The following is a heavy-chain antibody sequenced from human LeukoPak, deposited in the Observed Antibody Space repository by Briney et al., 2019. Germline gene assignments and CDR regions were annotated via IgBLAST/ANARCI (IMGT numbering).Heavy chain of an antibody. CDR2: INPSGGST. CDR1: GYTFTSYY. D-gene: IGHD2-15*01. J-gene: IGHJ6*03. CDR3: ARDHYSFDYYYYMDV. V-gene: IGHV1-46*01. Sequence: GASVKVSCKASGYTFTSYYMHWVRQAPGQGLEWMGIINPSGGSTSYAQKFQGRVTMTRDMSTSTVYMELSSLRSEDTAVYYCARDHYSFDYYYYMDVRGKGTTVTVSS.